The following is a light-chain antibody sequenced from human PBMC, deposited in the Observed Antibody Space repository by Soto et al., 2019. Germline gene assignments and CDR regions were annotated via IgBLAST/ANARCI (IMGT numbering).Light chain of an antibody. Sequence: EIVRTQSPATLSVSPGERATLSCRASQSVSSNLAWYQHKPGQAPRLLIYGASIRATGVPAKFSGSGSGTEFTLTISSLQSEDFAVYYCQQYQKWPLTFGGGTKAEIK. CDR2: GAS. V-gene: IGKV3-15*01. J-gene: IGKJ4*01. CDR3: QQYQKWPLT. CDR1: QSVSSN.